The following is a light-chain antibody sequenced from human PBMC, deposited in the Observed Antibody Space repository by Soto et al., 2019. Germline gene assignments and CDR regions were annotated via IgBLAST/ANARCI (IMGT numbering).Light chain of an antibody. J-gene: IGKJ1*01. Sequence: DTQMIPSPSTLSVSVGDRAPITCRASQDIADYLAWYQQKPGQVPNLLIYAASTLQSGVPSRFTGSGSGTDFTLTITGLQPEDFATYYCQNYNSAPWTFGRGTKVDIK. V-gene: IGKV1-27*01. CDR1: QDIADY. CDR3: QNYNSAPWT. CDR2: AAS.